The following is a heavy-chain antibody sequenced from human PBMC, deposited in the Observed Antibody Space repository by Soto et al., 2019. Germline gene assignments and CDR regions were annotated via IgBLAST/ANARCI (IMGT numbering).Heavy chain of an antibody. D-gene: IGHD1-20*01. Sequence: QVQLQESGPGLVKPSQTLSLTCTVSGGSISSGGYYWSWIRQHPGKGLEWIGYIYYSGSTYYNPSLKRRVTISVDTSKNQFALKLSSVTAADTAVYYCAREGPPYNWNYFDYWGQGTLVTVSS. CDR3: AREGPPYNWNYFDY. CDR1: GGSISSGGYY. J-gene: IGHJ4*02. CDR2: IYYSGST. V-gene: IGHV4-31*03.